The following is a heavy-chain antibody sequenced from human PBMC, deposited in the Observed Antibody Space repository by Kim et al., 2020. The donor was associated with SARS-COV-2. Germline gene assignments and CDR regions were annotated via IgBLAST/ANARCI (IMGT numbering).Heavy chain of an antibody. Sequence: SVKVSCKASGGTFSSYAISWVRQAPGQGLEWMGRIIPILGIANYAQKFQGRVTITADKSTSTAYMELSSLRSEDTAVYYCARVRYSRSPYYYYYYMDVWGKGTTVTVSS. V-gene: IGHV1-69*04. D-gene: IGHD6-6*01. CDR3: ARVRYSRSPYYYYYYMDV. CDR1: GGTFSSYA. J-gene: IGHJ6*03. CDR2: IIPILGIA.